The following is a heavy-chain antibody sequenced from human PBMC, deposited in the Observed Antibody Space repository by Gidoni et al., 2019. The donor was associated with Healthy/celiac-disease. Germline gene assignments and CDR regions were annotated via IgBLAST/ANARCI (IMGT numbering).Heavy chain of an antibody. Sequence: EVQLLESGGGLVQPGGSLRLSCAASGFPFRSYAMSWVRQAPGKGLEWVSAISGSGGSTYYADSVKGRFTISRDNSKNTLYLQMNSLRAEDTAVYYCAKYPLDWPNAFDIWGQGTMVTVSS. D-gene: IGHD3-9*01. J-gene: IGHJ3*02. CDR2: ISGSGGST. CDR3: AKYPLDWPNAFDI. V-gene: IGHV3-23*01. CDR1: GFPFRSYA.